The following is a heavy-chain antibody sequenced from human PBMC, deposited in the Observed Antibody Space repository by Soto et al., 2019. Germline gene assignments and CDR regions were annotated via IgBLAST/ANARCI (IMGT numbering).Heavy chain of an antibody. V-gene: IGHV3-23*01. CDR1: GFTFSSYA. D-gene: IGHD2-21*01. CDR3: AKAISYRGGVVDWFDP. CDR2: ISGSGGST. Sequence: PVGSLRLSCAASGFTFSSYAMSWVRQAPGKGLEGVSAISGSGGSTYYADSVKGRFTISRDNSKNTLYPQMNSLRAEDTAVYYCAKAISYRGGVVDWFDPWGQGTLVTVSS. J-gene: IGHJ5*02.